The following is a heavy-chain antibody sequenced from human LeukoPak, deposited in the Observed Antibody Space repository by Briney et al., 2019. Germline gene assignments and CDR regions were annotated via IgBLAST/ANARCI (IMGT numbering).Heavy chain of an antibody. J-gene: IGHJ4*02. D-gene: IGHD2-21*02. V-gene: IGHV3-7*01. Sequence: PGGSLRLSCAASGFTFRRHWMSWVRQAPGKGLEWVATIKEDGTENHHANSVKGRFTISRDNAKNSLYLQMTSLRVEDTALYYCARDPLVTDFGAGYFDYWGLGTVVSVSS. CDR1: GFTFRRHW. CDR3: ARDPLVTDFGAGYFDY. CDR2: IKEDGTEN.